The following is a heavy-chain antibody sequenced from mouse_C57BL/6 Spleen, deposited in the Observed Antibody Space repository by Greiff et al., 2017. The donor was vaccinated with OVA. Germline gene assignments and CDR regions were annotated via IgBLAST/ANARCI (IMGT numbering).Heavy chain of an antibody. V-gene: IGHV8-12*01. CDR2: IYWDDDK. Sequence: QVTLKECGPGILQSSQTLSLTCSFSGFSLSTSGMGVSWIRQPSGKGLEWLAHIYWDDDKRYNPSLKSRLTISKDTSRNQVFLKITSVDTADTATYYCARIYYDYDCFDYWGQGTTLTVSS. D-gene: IGHD2-4*01. CDR3: ARIYYDYDCFDY. J-gene: IGHJ2*01. CDR1: GFSLSTSGMG.